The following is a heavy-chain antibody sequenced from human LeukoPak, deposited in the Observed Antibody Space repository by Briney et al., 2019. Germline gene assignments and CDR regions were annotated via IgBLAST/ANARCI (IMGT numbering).Heavy chain of an antibody. J-gene: IGHJ6*02. CDR2: ISYDGSNK. CDR1: GFTFSSYA. V-gene: IGHV3-30-3*01. Sequence: GGSLRLSCAASGFTFSSYAMHWVRQAPGKGLEWVAVISYDGSNKYYADSVKGRFTNSRDNSKNTLYLQTNSLRAEDTAVYYCARATGAATHYYYYGMDVWGQGTTVTVSS. D-gene: IGHD3-10*01. CDR3: ARATGAATHYYYYGMDV.